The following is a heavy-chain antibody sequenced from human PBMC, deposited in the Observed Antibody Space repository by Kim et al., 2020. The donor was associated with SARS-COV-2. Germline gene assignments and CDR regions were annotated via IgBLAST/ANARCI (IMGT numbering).Heavy chain of an antibody. D-gene: IGHD3-22*01. Sequence: EQKFQERVTITRDMSTSTAYMELSSLRSEDTAVYYCAAGGDSSGYSQFDYWGQGTLVTVSS. V-gene: IGHV1-58*01. CDR3: AAGGDSSGYSQFDY. J-gene: IGHJ4*02.